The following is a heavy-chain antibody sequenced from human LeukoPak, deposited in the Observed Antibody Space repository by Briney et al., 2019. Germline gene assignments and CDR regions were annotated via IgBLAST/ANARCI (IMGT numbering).Heavy chain of an antibody. CDR2: IYHSGST. CDR1: GYSISSGNY. CDR3: ARDGDFYYFDY. Sequence: PSETLSLTCTVSGYSISSGNYWGWIRQPPGKGPEWIGSIYHSGSTYYNPSLKSRVSISVDTSKNQFSLRLSSVTAADTAVYYRARDGDFYYFDYWGQGTLVTVSS. J-gene: IGHJ4*02. V-gene: IGHV4-38-2*02.